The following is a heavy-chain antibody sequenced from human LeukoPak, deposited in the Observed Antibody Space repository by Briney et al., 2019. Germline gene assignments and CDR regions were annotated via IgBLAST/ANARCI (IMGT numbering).Heavy chain of an antibody. D-gene: IGHD5-12*01. Sequence: ASVKVSCKASGYTFSSYYVHWARQAPGQGLEWMGWISGYNGNTNYAQKFLGRVSMTADTSTSTAYMEVRSLTSDDTAVYYCARSGRGTYYYFDLWGQGTLVTVSS. CDR3: ARSGRGTYYYFDL. J-gene: IGHJ4*02. CDR1: GYTFSSYY. V-gene: IGHV1-18*04. CDR2: ISGYNGNT.